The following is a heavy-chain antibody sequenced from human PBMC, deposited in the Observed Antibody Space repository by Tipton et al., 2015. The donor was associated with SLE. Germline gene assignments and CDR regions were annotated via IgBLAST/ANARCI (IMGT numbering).Heavy chain of an antibody. J-gene: IGHJ4*02. D-gene: IGHD6-13*01. CDR2: IYYSGST. CDR3: ARLRYSSSRHGIDY. Sequence: TLPLTCTVSGGSISSSSYYWGWIRQPPGKGLEWIGSIYYSGSTYYNPSLKSRVTISVDTSKNQFSLKLNSVTAADTAVYYCARLRYSSSRHGIDYWGQGTLVTVSS. V-gene: IGHV4-39*07. CDR1: GGSISSSSYY.